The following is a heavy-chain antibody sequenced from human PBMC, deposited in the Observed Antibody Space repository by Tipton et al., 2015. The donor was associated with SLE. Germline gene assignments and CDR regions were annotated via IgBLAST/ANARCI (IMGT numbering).Heavy chain of an antibody. CDR1: GGSISSYY. J-gene: IGHJ3*02. V-gene: IGHV4-59*08. D-gene: IGHD3-16*01. CDR3: ARGENHTGAFDI. Sequence: TLSLTCTVSGGSISSYYWSWIRQPPGKGLEWIGYIYYSGSTNYNPSLTSRVTISVDTSKNQFSLKLSSVTAADTAVYYCARGENHTGAFDIWGQGTMVTVSS. CDR2: IYYSGST.